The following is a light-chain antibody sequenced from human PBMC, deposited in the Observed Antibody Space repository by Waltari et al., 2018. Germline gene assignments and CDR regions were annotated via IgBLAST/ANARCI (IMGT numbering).Light chain of an antibody. J-gene: IGLJ2*01. CDR1: SRDLGGYDF. CDR2: DVN. Sequence: QSALTQPRSVSGSPGQSVTLSCPGTSRDLGGYDFVPWYQQHPGNAPKLLIFDVNQRPSGVPDRFSGSKSGNTASLTISGLQADDEADYYCCSSPGTYTWIFGGGTRLTVL. V-gene: IGLV2-11*01. CDR3: CSSPGTYTWI.